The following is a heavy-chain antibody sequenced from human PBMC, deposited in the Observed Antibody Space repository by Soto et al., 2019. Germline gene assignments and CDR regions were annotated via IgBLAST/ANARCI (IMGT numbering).Heavy chain of an antibody. CDR3: AKDSRRSSGWWYFDY. CDR2: IYYSGSP. D-gene: IGHD6-19*01. J-gene: IGHJ4*02. Sequence: SETLSLTCTVSGGSISSGNYYWSWIRQPPGKGLEWIGYIYYSGSPYYNPSLKSRVTISVDTSKNTLFLQLNSLRAEDTAVYYCAKDSRRSSGWWYFDYWGQGTVVTVSS. CDR1: GGSISSGNYY. V-gene: IGHV4-30-4*01.